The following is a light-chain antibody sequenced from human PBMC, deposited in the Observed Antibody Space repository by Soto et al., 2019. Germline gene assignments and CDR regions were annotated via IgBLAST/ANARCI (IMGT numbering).Light chain of an antibody. Sequence: QSVLTQPPSLSGTPGQRVTISCSGSSSNIAGNTVHWYQHLPGTAPKVLIYSNNQRPSGVPDRFSGSKSGTSASLAISGLQSEDEADYYCAAWDDSLNGYVFGTGTKVTVL. CDR1: SSNIAGNT. V-gene: IGLV1-44*01. J-gene: IGLJ1*01. CDR2: SNN. CDR3: AAWDDSLNGYV.